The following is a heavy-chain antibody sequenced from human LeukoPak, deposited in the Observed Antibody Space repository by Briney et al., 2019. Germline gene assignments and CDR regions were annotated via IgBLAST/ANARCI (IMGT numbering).Heavy chain of an antibody. Sequence: ASVKVSCKVSGYTLTELSMHWVRQAPGQGLEWMGWISAYNGNTNYAQKLQGRVTMTTDTSTSTAYMELRSLRSDDTAVYYCARDWVVGATFIVYYYYGMDVWGQGTTVTVSS. J-gene: IGHJ6*02. D-gene: IGHD1-26*01. CDR2: ISAYNGNT. CDR3: ARDWVVGATFIVYYYYGMDV. V-gene: IGHV1-18*01. CDR1: GYTLTELS.